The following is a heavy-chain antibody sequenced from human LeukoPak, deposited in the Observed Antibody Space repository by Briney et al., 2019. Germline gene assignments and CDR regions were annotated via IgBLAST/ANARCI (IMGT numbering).Heavy chain of an antibody. CDR1: GYTFTSYY. CDR3: ARALAATITETYYYYGMDV. V-gene: IGHV1-46*01. Sequence: GASVKVSCKASGYTFTSYYMHWVRQAPRQGLEWMGIINPSGGSTSYARKFQGRVTMTRDTSTSTVYMELSSLRSEDTAVYYCARALAATITETYYYYGMDVWGQGTTVTVSS. D-gene: IGHD2-15*01. J-gene: IGHJ6*02. CDR2: INPSGGST.